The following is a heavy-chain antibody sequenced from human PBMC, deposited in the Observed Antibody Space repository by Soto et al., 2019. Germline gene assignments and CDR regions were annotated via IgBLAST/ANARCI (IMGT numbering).Heavy chain of an antibody. CDR2: IYPGDSDT. D-gene: IGHD3-16*01. Sequence: PGESLKISCKVSGYSFTSYWIGWVRQMPGKGLEWMGIIYPGDSDTRYSPSFQGQVTISADKSISTAYLQWSSLKASDTATYYCARARGGYYYYYGMDVWGQGTTVTVSS. CDR1: GYSFTSYW. J-gene: IGHJ6*02. CDR3: ARARGGYYYYYGMDV. V-gene: IGHV5-51*01.